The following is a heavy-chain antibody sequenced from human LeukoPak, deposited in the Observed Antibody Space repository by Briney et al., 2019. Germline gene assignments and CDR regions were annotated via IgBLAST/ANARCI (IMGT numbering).Heavy chain of an antibody. CDR2: IYSGGST. V-gene: IGHV3-53*01. CDR3: AAESGRSGYYYYFDY. J-gene: IGHJ4*02. D-gene: IGHD3-22*01. CDR1: GFTVSSNY. Sequence: GGSLRLSCAASGFTVSSNYMSWVRQAPGKGLEWASVIYSGGSTYYADSVKGRFTISRDNSKNTLYLQMNSLRAEDTAVYYCAAESGRSGYYYYFDYWGQGTLVTVSS.